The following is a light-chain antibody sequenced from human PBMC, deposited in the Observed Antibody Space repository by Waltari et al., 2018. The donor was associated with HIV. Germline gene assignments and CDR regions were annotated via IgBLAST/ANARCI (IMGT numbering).Light chain of an antibody. V-gene: IGLV2-14*01. Sequence: QSALTQPPSVSASPGLSITIFCTAFTRSSGLYSLISCYQQHPGGVPRFIISEVFRRPSGVSSRCSGSKSGNTASLTISWLQTEDEADYYCTSFTSNYTVIFGGGTKVTVL. CDR1: TRSSGLYSL. CDR3: TSFTSNYTVI. J-gene: IGLJ2*01. CDR2: EVF.